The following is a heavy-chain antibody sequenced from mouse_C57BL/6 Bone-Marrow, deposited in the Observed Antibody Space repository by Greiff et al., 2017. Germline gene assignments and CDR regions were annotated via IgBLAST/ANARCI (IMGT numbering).Heavy chain of an antibody. CDR1: GYTFTDYT. Sequence: QVQLKESDAELVKPGASVKISCKASGYTFTDYTINWMQRRPDQGLEWIGYIYPRDGSTKYNEKFKGKATFTADKSSSTAYMQLNSLKSVDSAVYFCARGDDGYYLYAMDYWGQGTSVTVSS. V-gene: IGHV1-78*01. CDR2: IYPRDGST. J-gene: IGHJ4*01. D-gene: IGHD2-3*01. CDR3: ARGDDGYYLYAMDY.